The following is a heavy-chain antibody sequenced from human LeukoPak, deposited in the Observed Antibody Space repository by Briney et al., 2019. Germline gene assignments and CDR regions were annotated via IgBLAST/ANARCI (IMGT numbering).Heavy chain of an antibody. J-gene: IGHJ4*02. D-gene: IGHD6-13*01. CDR1: GYSISGGYY. Sequence: PSETLSLTCAVSGYSISGGYYWGWIRQPPGKGLEWIGSIYHSGSTYYNPSLKSRVTISVDTAKNQFSLKLRYVTAADTAVYSCAALLSIAAAGTGPFDYWGQGTLVTVSS. CDR2: IYHSGST. CDR3: AALLSIAAAGTGPFDY. V-gene: IGHV4-38-2*01.